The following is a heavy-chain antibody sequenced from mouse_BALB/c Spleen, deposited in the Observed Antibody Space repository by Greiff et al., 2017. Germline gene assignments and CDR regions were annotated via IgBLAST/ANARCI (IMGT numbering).Heavy chain of an antibody. J-gene: IGHJ3*01. V-gene: IGHV14-3*02. CDR2: IDPANGNT. CDR1: GFNIKDTY. D-gene: IGHD2-4*01. CDR3: AREGDYGAWFAY. Sequence: VQLKQSGAELVKPGASVKLSCTASGFNIKDTYMHWVKQRPEQGLEWIGRIDPANGNTKYDPKFQGKATITADTSSNTAYLQLSSLTSEDTAVYYCAREGDYGAWFAYWGQGTLVTVSA.